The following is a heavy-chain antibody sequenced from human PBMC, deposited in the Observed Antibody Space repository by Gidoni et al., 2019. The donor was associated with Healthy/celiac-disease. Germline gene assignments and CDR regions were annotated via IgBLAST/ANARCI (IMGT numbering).Heavy chain of an antibody. CDR3: ARRLRLAMVRGTFDY. CDR1: GGSIISSSYY. J-gene: IGHJ4*02. Sequence: QLQLQESGPGLVKPSETLSLPCTVSGGSIISSSYYWGWIRQPPGKGLEWIGSIYYSGSTYYNPALKSRVTISVDTSKNQFSLKLSSVTAADTAVYYCARRLRLAMVRGTFDYWGQGTLVTVSS. D-gene: IGHD3-10*01. CDR2: IYYSGST. V-gene: IGHV4-39*01.